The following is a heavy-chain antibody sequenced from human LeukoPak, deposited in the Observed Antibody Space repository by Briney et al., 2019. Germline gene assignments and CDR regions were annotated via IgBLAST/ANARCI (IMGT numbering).Heavy chain of an antibody. CDR2: MYHSGSA. D-gene: IGHD5-12*01. CDR1: GYSISSGYY. V-gene: IGHV4-38-2*02. J-gene: IGHJ4*02. Sequence: SETLSPTCSVSGYSISSGYYWGWIRQPPGKGLEWIGSMYHSGSAYYNPSLRSRVTISVDTSKNQFSLKLSFVTAADTAIYYCARGGGGGYDLGQWGQGTLVTVSS. CDR3: ARGGGGGYDLGQ.